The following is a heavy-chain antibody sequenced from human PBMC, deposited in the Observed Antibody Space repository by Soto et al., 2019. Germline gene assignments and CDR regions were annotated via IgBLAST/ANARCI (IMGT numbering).Heavy chain of an antibody. Sequence: EVQLLESGGGLVQPGGSLRLSCEASGFTFSSYAMNWVRQAPGKGLEWVSAISSSGASTYFAEYVKGRFTFSRDNSKNTLYLQMNSLGAADTAVYYCAKACLAAAISNAFDIWGQGTMVTVSS. J-gene: IGHJ3*02. D-gene: IGHD2-2*02. CDR3: AKACLAAAISNAFDI. CDR1: GFTFSSYA. CDR2: ISSSGAST. V-gene: IGHV3-23*01.